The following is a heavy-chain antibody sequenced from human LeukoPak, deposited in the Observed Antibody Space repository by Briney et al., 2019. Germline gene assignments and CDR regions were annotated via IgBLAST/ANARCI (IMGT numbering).Heavy chain of an antibody. Sequence: GGSLRLSCAASGFTFSSYSMNWVRQAPGKGLEWVSSISSSSSYIYYADSVKGRFTISRDNAKNSLYLQMNSLRAEDTAVYYCARDEGSSGWYGQNWFDPWGQGTLVIVSS. CDR2: ISSSSSYI. CDR3: ARDEGSSGWYGQNWFDP. V-gene: IGHV3-21*01. D-gene: IGHD6-19*01. CDR1: GFTFSSYS. J-gene: IGHJ5*02.